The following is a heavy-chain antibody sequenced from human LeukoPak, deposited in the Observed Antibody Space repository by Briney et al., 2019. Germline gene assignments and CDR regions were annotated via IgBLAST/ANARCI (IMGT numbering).Heavy chain of an antibody. V-gene: IGHV3-23*01. J-gene: IGHJ4*02. D-gene: IGHD3-10*01. Sequence: GGSLRLSCAASGFTFSSYAMSWVRQAPGKGLEWVSAISGSDGSRYYADSVKGRFTISRGNSKNTLYLQMNSLRAEDTAVYYCAKDGTYYYGSGNFDYWGQGTLVTVSS. CDR3: AKDGTYYYGSGNFDY. CDR1: GFTFSSYA. CDR2: ISGSDGSR.